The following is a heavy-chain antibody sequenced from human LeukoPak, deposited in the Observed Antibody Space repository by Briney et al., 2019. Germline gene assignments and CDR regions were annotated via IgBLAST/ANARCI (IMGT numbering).Heavy chain of an antibody. CDR3: AREGHYDILTGYSPLEYYFYYMDV. J-gene: IGHJ6*03. Sequence: PGGSLRLSCAASGFTFSSYAMHWVRQTPGKGLEWVAAISSDGVEKHYADSVKGRFTISRDNSKSTVYLQMNGLRAEDTALYYCAREGHYDILTGYSPLEYYFYYMDVWGKGTTVTASS. CDR1: GFTFSSYA. CDR2: ISSDGVEK. V-gene: IGHV3-30*04. D-gene: IGHD3-9*01.